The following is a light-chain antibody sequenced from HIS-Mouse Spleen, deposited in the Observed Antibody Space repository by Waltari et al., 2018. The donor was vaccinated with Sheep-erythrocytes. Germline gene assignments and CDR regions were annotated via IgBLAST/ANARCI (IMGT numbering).Light chain of an antibody. V-gene: IGLV2-23*01. CDR2: EGS. Sequence: QSALTQPASVSRSPGQSIPTSCPGTISHGGSYNLVSWYQQHPGKAPKLMIYEGSKRPSGVSNRFSGSKSGNTASLTISGLQAEDEADYYCCSYAGSSTLVFGGGTKLTVL. CDR3: CSYAGSSTLV. CDR1: ISHGGSYNL. J-gene: IGLJ2*01.